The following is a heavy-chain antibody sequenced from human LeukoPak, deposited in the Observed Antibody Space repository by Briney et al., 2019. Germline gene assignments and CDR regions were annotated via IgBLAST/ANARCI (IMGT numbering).Heavy chain of an antibody. J-gene: IGHJ4*02. D-gene: IGHD3-3*01. Sequence: AAVKVSCKASGYTFTSYGISWVRQAPGQGLEWMGWISAYDGNTNYAQELQGRVTMTTDTFTSTAYMGLRSLRSDDTAVYYCARTAGTIFGVVTSGYWGQGTLVTVSS. V-gene: IGHV1-18*01. CDR2: ISAYDGNT. CDR1: GYTFTSYG. CDR3: ARTAGTIFGVVTSGY.